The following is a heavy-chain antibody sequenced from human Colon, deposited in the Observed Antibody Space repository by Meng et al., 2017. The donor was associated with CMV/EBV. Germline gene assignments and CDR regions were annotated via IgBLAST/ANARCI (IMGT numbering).Heavy chain of an antibody. Sequence: GESLKISCATSGFTFSSYTMHWVRQAPGKGLEWVSSISTSGTNIYYADSVKGRFTVSRDDARDSLFLQLNNLRAEDTALYYCSRDKGFLGATFDYWGQGTLVTVSS. CDR3: SRDKGFLGATFDY. CDR2: ISTSGTNI. D-gene: IGHD1-26*01. CDR1: GFTFSSYT. V-gene: IGHV3-21*01. J-gene: IGHJ4*02.